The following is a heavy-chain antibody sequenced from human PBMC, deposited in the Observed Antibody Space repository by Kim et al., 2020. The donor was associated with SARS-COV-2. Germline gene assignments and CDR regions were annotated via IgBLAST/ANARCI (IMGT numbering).Heavy chain of an antibody. Sequence: SQTLSLTCAISGDSVSSNSAAWNWIRQSPSRGLEWLGRTYYRSKWYNDYAVSVKSRITINPDTSKNQFSLQLNSVTPEDTAVYYCARGYENADDPIMITFGGVIVMEDFDYWGQGTLVTVSS. J-gene: IGHJ4*02. CDR1: GDSVSSNSAA. CDR2: TYYRSKWYN. V-gene: IGHV6-1*01. D-gene: IGHD3-16*02. CDR3: ARGYENADDPIMITFGGVIVMEDFDY.